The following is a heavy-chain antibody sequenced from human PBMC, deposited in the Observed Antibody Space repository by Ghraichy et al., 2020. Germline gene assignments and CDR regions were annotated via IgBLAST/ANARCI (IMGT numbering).Heavy chain of an antibody. CDR1: GGSISSYY. Sequence: SQTLSLTCTVSGGSISSYYWSWIRQPPGKGLEWIGYIYYSGSTNYNPSLKSRVTISVDTSKNQFSLKLSSVTAADTGVYYCAREVVTAIRAKDAFDIWGQGTMVTVSS. D-gene: IGHD2-21*02. CDR3: AREVVTAIRAKDAFDI. J-gene: IGHJ3*02. CDR2: IYYSGST. V-gene: IGHV4-59*01.